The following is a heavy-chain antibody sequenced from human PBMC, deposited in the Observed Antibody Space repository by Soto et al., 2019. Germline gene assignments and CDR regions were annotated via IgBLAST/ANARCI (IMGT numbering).Heavy chain of an antibody. CDR1: GYTFTSYG. Sequence: ASVKVSCKASGYTFTSYGISWVRQAPGQGLEWMGWISAYNGNTNYAQKLQGRVTMTTDTSTSTAYMELRSLRSDDTAVYYCARDCSGGSCYSDLDYWGQGTLVTV. CDR2: ISAYNGNT. D-gene: IGHD2-15*01. V-gene: IGHV1-18*01. CDR3: ARDCSGGSCYSDLDY. J-gene: IGHJ4*02.